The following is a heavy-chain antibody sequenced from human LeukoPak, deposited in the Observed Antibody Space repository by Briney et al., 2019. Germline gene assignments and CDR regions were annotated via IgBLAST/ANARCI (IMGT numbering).Heavy chain of an antibody. CDR3: ARLLTGDDAFDI. CDR2: IDPTDPYT. CDR1: GFTFINYW. V-gene: IGHV5-10-1*01. J-gene: IGHJ3*02. D-gene: IGHD7-27*01. Sequence: GGSLRLSCAASGFTFINYWISWVRQMPGKGLEWVGRIDPTDPYTNYSPSFQGHVSISADKSISTAYLQWSSLKGSDTAMYYCARLLTGDDAFDIWGQGTMVTVSS.